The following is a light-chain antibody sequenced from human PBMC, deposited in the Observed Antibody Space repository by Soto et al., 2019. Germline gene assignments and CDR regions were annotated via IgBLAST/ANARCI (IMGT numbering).Light chain of an antibody. CDR1: QSVSNK. V-gene: IGKV3-15*01. J-gene: IGKJ4*01. CDR3: QQYYDWPPLT. CDR2: TAS. Sequence: EIVMTQSPATLSVSPWEGATLSCRASQSVSNKLAWYQQKPGQAPRLLIHTASIRATNVPARFSGTGSGTEFTLTISSLQSEDFAVYYCQQYYDWPPLTFGGGTKVDIK.